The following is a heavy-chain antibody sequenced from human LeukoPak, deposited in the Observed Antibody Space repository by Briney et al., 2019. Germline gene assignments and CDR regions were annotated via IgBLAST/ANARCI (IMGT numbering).Heavy chain of an antibody. CDR3: ARVYLRSLRYFWRPFDY. D-gene: IGHD3-9*01. V-gene: IGHV4-34*01. J-gene: IGHJ4*02. CDR2: INHSGST. Sequence: PSETLSLTCAVYGGSFSGYYRSWIRQPPGKGLEWIGEINHSGSTNYNPSLKSRVTISVDTSKYQFSLTRSSLTSADTAVYYCARVYLRSLRYFWRPFDYWGQGTLVTVSS. CDR1: GGSFSGYY.